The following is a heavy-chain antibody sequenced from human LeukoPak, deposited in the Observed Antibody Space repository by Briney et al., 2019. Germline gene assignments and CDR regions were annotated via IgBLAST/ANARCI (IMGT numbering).Heavy chain of an antibody. CDR2: IFYSGST. CDR3: ARRLKTVVAEFYFDY. Sequence: SETLSLTCTVSGGSINSHYWSWIHQPPGKGLEWIGSIFYSGSTYYNPSLKSRVTISVDTSKNQFSLKLTSVTAADTAVYYCARRLKTVVAEFYFDYWGQGTLVTVSS. J-gene: IGHJ4*02. V-gene: IGHV4-39*01. CDR1: GGSINSHY. D-gene: IGHD3-22*01.